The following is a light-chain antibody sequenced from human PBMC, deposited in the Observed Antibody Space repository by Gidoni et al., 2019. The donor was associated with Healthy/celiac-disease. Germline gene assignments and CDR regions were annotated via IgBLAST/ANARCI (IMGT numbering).Light chain of an antibody. CDR3: QRYGSSPPWT. Sequence: IVLTPYPGTLSWSPGDRATRSCGARQSVSSSYFDWYQQTPGQAPRPLLYGASSRATGIPDRFSGSGSGTDFALTISRLAPEDFAVYYCQRYGSSPPWTFGQGTKVEIK. V-gene: IGKV3-20*01. CDR2: GAS. CDR1: QSVSSSY. J-gene: IGKJ1*01.